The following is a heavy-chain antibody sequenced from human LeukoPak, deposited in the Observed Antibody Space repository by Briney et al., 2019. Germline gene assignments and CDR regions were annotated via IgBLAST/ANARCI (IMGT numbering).Heavy chain of an antibody. CDR3: ARAPIVVVTASAFDI. V-gene: IGHV4-30-4*01. J-gene: IGHJ3*02. CDR1: GGSISSGDYY. Sequence: PSQTLSLTCTVSGGSISSGDYYWSWIRQPPGQGLEWIGYIYYSGSTFYNPSLKSRVTISVDTSKNQLSLKLNSVTAADTAIYYCARAPIVVVTASAFDIWGQGTMVTVSS. D-gene: IGHD2-21*02. CDR2: IYYSGST.